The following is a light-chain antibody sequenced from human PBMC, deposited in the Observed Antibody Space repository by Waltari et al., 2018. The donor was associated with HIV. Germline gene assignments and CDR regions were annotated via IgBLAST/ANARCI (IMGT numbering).Light chain of an antibody. J-gene: IGLJ3*02. CDR2: EGS. CDR1: SSDVGSYNL. Sequence: QSAPTQPASVSGSPGQSITISCTGTSSDVGSYNLVSWYQQHPGKAPKLMIYEGSKRPSGFSNRFSGSKSGNTASLTISGLQAEDEADYYCCSYAGSSTVDWVFGGGTKLTVL. CDR3: CSYAGSSTVDWV. V-gene: IGLV2-23*01.